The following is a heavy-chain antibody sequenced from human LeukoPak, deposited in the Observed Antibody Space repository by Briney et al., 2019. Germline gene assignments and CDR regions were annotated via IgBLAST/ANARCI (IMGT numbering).Heavy chain of an antibody. D-gene: IGHD2/OR15-2a*01. CDR3: TRGKNFRADAFDI. Sequence: GGSLRLSCAASGFTFSSYAMSWLRQAPGNGLEWVSTISGSGGRTYYADSVKGRFTISRDSSKSSLYLQMDSLRAEATAVYYCTRGKNFRADAFDIWGQGTMVTVSS. V-gene: IGHV3-23*01. J-gene: IGHJ3*02. CDR1: GFTFSSYA. CDR2: ISGSGGRT.